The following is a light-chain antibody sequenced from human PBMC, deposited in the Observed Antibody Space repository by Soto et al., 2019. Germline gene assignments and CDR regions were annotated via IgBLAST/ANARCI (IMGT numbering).Light chain of an antibody. CDR3: EQGSNWTLT. CDR2: DAS. V-gene: IGKV3-11*01. J-gene: IGKJ4*01. CDR1: QSVSSY. Sequence: ETVLTQSPATLSLFPGESATLSCRASQSVSSYLAWSQQKPGQAPRLLISDASNRATGSPARFSGSGSGTGFTLAITTVEPEDLAVDDGEQGSNWTLTFGGGTKVEFK.